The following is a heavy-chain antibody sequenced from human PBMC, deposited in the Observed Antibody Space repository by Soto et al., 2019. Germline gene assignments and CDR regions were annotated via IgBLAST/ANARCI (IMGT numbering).Heavy chain of an antibody. CDR1: GFTFSSYW. CDR3: ARDRGHDHSSGWHRPTGY. V-gene: IGHV3-7*03. D-gene: IGHD6-19*01. J-gene: IGHJ4*02. Sequence: EVQLVESGGGLVQPGGSLRLSCAASGFTFSSYWMSWVRQAPGKGLEWVANIKQDGSEKYYVDSVKGRFTISRDNAKNALYLQMNSLRAEDTAVYYCARDRGHDHSSGWHRPTGYWGQGTLVTVSS. CDR2: IKQDGSEK.